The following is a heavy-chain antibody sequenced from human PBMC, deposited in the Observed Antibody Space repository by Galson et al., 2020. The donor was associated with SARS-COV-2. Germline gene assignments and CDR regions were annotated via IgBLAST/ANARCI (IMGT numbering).Heavy chain of an antibody. CDR2: TYYRSKWYN. V-gene: IGHV6-1*01. D-gene: IGHD6-13*01. CDR1: GDTVSRNSGA. Sequence: SQTLSLTCAISGDTVSRNSGAWSWIRQSPSRGLEWLGRTYYRSKWYNEYAPSVKGRVTFNSDTSKNQFSLHLNSVTPEDTAVYYCAREVAATFYYYGMDIWGQGTTVTVSS. J-gene: IGHJ6*02. CDR3: AREVAATFYYYGMDI.